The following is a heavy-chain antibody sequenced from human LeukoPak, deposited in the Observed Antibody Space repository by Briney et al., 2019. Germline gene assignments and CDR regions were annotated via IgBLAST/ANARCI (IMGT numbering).Heavy chain of an antibody. CDR1: GFTSSNYG. J-gene: IGHJ4*02. D-gene: IGHD6-13*01. V-gene: IGHV3-30*02. Sequence: PGGSLRLSCAASGFTSSNYGMHWVRQAPGKGLEWVAFIRYDGSNKYYADSVKGRFTISRDNSKNTLYLQMSSLRTDDTAVYYCARPYSSSWYAVDYWGQGTLVTVSS. CDR3: ARPYSSSWYAVDY. CDR2: IRYDGSNK.